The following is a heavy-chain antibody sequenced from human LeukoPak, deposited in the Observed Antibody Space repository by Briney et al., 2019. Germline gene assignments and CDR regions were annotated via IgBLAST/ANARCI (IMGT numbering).Heavy chain of an antibody. J-gene: IGHJ4*02. CDR3: ARAKVGAPYFDY. CDR2: INSDGSST. V-gene: IGHV3-74*01. Sequence: QPGGSLRLSCAASAFTFSSYWMQWVRQAPGKGLVWVSRINSDGSSTNYADSVKGRFTISRDNAKNTLYLQMSSLRAEDTAVYYCARAKVGAPYFDYWGQGTLVTVSS. CDR1: AFTFSSYW. D-gene: IGHD1-26*01.